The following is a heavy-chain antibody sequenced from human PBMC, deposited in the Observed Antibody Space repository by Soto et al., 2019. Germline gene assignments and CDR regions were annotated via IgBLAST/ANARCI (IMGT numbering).Heavy chain of an antibody. CDR3: ARTANWLDP. J-gene: IGHJ5*02. CDR2: THYSGSA. V-gene: IGHV4-39*01. CDR1: GGSISSGSYH. Sequence: QLLLQESGPGLLKASETLSLTCTVSGGSISSGSYHWGWIRQAPGKGLEWIGNTHYSGSAYYNPSLKSRVTISVDTSNSQVSLRLSSVTAADTAIYYCARTANWLDPWGQGTLVTVSS.